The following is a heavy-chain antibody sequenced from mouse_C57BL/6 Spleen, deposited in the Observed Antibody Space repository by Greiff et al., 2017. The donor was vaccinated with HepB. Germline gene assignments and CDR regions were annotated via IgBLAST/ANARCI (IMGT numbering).Heavy chain of an antibody. D-gene: IGHD2-4*01. CDR3: ARGGLRPSYATDY. Sequence: VQLQQPGAELVMPGASVKLSCKASGYTFTSYWMHWVKQRPGQGLEWIGEIDPSDSYTNYNQKFKGKSTLTVDKSSSTAYMQLSSLTSEDSAVYYCARGGLRPSYATDYWGQGTSVTVSS. V-gene: IGHV1-69*01. CDR1: GYTFTSYW. J-gene: IGHJ4*01. CDR2: IDPSDSYT.